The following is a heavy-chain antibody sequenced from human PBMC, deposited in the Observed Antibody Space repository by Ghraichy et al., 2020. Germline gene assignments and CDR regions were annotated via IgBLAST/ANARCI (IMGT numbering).Heavy chain of an antibody. CDR3: ATVRNDDFWSGLDY. J-gene: IGHJ4*02. V-gene: IGHV3-21*01. CDR2: ISSSSSYI. CDR1: GFTFSSYS. Sequence: GESLNISCAASGFTFSSYSMNWVRQAPGKGLEWVSSISSSSSYIYYADSVKGRFTISRDNAKNSLYLQMDSLRAEDTAVYYCATVRNDDFWSGLDYWGQGTLVTVSS. D-gene: IGHD3-3*01.